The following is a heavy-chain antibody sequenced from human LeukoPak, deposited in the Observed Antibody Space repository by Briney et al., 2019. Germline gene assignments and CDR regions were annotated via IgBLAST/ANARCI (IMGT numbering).Heavy chain of an antibody. J-gene: IGHJ6*03. V-gene: IGHV3-74*01. D-gene: IGHD6-19*01. CDR2: INSDGSST. Sequence: PGGSLRLSCAASGFTFSSYWMHWVRHAPGKGLVWVSRINSDGSSTSYADSVKGLFTISRDNAKNTLHLQMNSLRAEDTAVYYCARTHSSGWYVYYYYYMDVWGKGTTVTI. CDR1: GFTFSSYW. CDR3: ARTHSSGWYVYYYYYMDV.